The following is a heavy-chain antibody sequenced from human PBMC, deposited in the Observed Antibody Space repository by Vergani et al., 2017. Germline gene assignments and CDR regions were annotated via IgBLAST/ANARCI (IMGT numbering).Heavy chain of an antibody. CDR3: AHSVDYDSSGYLLQTFDY. D-gene: IGHD3-22*01. CDR2: IYWDDDK. V-gene: IGHV2-5*02. J-gene: IGHJ4*02. CDR1: GFSLSTSGVG. Sequence: QITLKESGPTLVKPTQTLTLTCTFSGFSLSTSGVGVGWIRQPPGKALEWLALIYWDDDKRYSPSLKSRLTITKDTSKNQVVLTMTNMDPVDTATYYCAHSVDYDSSGYLLQTFDYWGQGTLVTVSS.